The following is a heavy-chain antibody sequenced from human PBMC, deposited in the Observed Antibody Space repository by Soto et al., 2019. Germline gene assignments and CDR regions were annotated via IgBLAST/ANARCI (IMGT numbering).Heavy chain of an antibody. Sequence: GGSLRLSCAASGFTVSSNYMSWVRQAPGKGLEWVSVIYSGGSTYYADSVKGRFTISRDNSKNTLYLQMNSLRAEDTAVYYCARALWFGERYYFDYWGQGTLVTVSS. CDR3: ARALWFGERYYFDY. CDR2: IYSGGST. D-gene: IGHD3-10*01. J-gene: IGHJ4*02. CDR1: GFTVSSNY. V-gene: IGHV3-66*01.